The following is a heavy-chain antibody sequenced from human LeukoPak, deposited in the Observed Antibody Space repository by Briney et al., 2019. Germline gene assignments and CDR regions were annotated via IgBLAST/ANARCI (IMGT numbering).Heavy chain of an antibody. CDR1: GFTFSNY. V-gene: IGHV4-39*01. J-gene: IGHJ5*02. CDR3: GRLRYSGYEA. D-gene: IGHD5-12*01. CDR2: IYYSGST. Sequence: PGGSLRLSCAASGFTFSNYWGWIRQPPGKGLEWIGNIYYSGSTYYNPSLKSRVTISVDTSKIQFSLKLTSVSAADTAVYYCGRLRYSGYEAWGQGTLVTVSS.